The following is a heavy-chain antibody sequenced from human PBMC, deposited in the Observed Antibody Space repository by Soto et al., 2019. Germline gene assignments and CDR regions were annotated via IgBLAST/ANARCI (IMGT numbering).Heavy chain of an antibody. V-gene: IGHV1-69*01. Sequence: QLVQSGAEVKKPGSSVKVSCKTSGGTFSNYAISWVRQAPGQGLEWMGGIIPFFGTPNYAQNFQGRVTISAEQFTSKAYMALSSLRPDDTAVYYCAKDKGGYYSNFDSWGQGPLVTVSS. CDR2: IIPFFGTP. J-gene: IGHJ4*02. D-gene: IGHD3-3*01. CDR1: GGTFSNYA. CDR3: AKDKGGYYSNFDS.